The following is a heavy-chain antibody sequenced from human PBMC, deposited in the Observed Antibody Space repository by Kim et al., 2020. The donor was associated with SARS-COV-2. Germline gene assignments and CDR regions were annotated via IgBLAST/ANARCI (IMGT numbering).Heavy chain of an antibody. Sequence: GGSLRLSCATSALTFNTYAMTWVRQAPGKGLEWVSTISASGYADYADSVKGRFIVSRDNSKNTLYLQMNTLRAEDTAVYYCAKQYYETLYYFDYWGQGTL. CDR3: AKQYYETLYYFDY. J-gene: IGHJ4*02. V-gene: IGHV3-23*01. D-gene: IGHD3-22*01. CDR2: ISASGYA. CDR1: ALTFNTYA.